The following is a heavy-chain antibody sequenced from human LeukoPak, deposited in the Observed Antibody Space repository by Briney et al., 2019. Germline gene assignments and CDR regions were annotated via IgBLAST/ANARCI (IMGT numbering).Heavy chain of an antibody. CDR3: ARGRKPYYYGSGSPKPLDY. Sequence: GASVKVSCKASGYTFTSYDINWVRQATGQGLEWMGWMNPNSGNTGYAQRFQGRVTMTRNTTISTAYMELSSLRSEDTAVYYCARGRKPYYYGSGSPKPLDYWGQGTLVTVSS. CDR1: GYTFTSYD. CDR2: MNPNSGNT. V-gene: IGHV1-8*02. D-gene: IGHD3-10*01. J-gene: IGHJ4*02.